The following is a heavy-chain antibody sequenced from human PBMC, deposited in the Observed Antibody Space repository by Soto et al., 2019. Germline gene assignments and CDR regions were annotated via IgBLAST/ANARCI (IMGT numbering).Heavy chain of an antibody. D-gene: IGHD5-18*01. CDR1: GGSSSSGDYY. V-gene: IGHV4-30-4*01. CDR3: ASSSYGHTFYDY. Sequence: QVQLQESRPGLVKPSQTLSLTCTVSGGSSSSGDYYWSWIRQPPGKGLEWIGYIYYSGTTYYNPSLKSRVTISVDTSKNQCSLKLSSVTAADTAVYYCASSSYGHTFYDYWGQGTLVTVSS. J-gene: IGHJ4*02. CDR2: IYYSGTT.